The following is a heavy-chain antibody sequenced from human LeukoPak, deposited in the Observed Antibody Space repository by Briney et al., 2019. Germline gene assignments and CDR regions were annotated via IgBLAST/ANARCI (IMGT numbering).Heavy chain of an antibody. Sequence: GGSLRLSCAVSGLTFSVYSMNWVRQAPGKGLGWISYINSSSSGVYYADSVKGRFTISRDNAKNTLYLQMNSLRSEDTAVYYCARDRYFDTSGYSRSQDYWGQGTLVTVSP. V-gene: IGHV3-48*01. J-gene: IGHJ4*02. D-gene: IGHD3-22*01. CDR3: ARDRYFDTSGYSRSQDY. CDR1: GLTFSVYS. CDR2: INSSSSGV.